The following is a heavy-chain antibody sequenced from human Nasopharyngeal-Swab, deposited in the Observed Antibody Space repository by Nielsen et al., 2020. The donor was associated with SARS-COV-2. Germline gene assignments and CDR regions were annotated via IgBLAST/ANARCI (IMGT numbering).Heavy chain of an antibody. CDR3: ARVYRGYCSSTSCHEDYYYGMDV. CDR1: GGSIRSYY. V-gene: IGHV4-59*01. J-gene: IGHJ6*02. D-gene: IGHD2-2*01. Sequence: SGTLSLPFTASGGSIRSYYWSWVRQPPGKGLEWIGYIYYSGSTNYNPSLKSRVTISVDTSKNQFSLKLSSVTAADTAVYYCARVYRGYCSSTSCHEDYYYGMDVWGQGTTVTVSS. CDR2: IYYSGST.